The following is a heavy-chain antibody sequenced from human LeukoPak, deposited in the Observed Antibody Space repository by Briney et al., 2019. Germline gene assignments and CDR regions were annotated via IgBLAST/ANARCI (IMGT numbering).Heavy chain of an antibody. Sequence: SETLSLTCTVSGGSISSSSYYWGWVRQPPGKGLEWIGSIYYSGSTYYNPTLKSRVTISVDTSKNQFSLKLSSVTAADTAVYYCARGGDDYVWGSYRFWGQGTLVTVSS. CDR2: IYYSGST. J-gene: IGHJ4*02. CDR1: GGSISSSSYY. CDR3: ARGGDDYVWGSYRF. V-gene: IGHV4-39*07. D-gene: IGHD3-16*02.